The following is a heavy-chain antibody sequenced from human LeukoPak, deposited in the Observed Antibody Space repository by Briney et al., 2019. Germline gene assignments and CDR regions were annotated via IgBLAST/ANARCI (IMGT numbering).Heavy chain of an antibody. CDR1: GGSISSYY. V-gene: IGHV4-59*01. Sequence: SETLSLTCAVSGGSISSYYWSWIRQPPGKGLEWIGYIYYSGSTNYNPSLKSRVTISVDTSKNQFSLKLSSVTAADTAVYYCARGYSYGYFGYWGQGTLVTVSS. CDR2: IYYSGST. D-gene: IGHD5-18*01. J-gene: IGHJ4*02. CDR3: ARGYSYGYFGY.